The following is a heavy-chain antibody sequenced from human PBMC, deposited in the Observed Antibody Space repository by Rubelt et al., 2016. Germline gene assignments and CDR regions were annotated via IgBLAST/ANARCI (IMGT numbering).Heavy chain of an antibody. CDR2: IRSKALGGTT. D-gene: IGHD3-10*01. CDR1: GLTFGDFG. V-gene: IGHV3-49*03. CDR3: SRDVGFGDFSWFDP. J-gene: IGHJ5*02. Sequence: EVQVVESGGGLVQPGRSLRLSCKVSGLTFGDFGMSWFRQAPGRGLEWLSFIRSKALGGTTEYAASVKGRCTISRDDSRGIANLQMNSLKNEDTAVYYCSRDVGFGDFSWFDPWGQGTLVTVSS.